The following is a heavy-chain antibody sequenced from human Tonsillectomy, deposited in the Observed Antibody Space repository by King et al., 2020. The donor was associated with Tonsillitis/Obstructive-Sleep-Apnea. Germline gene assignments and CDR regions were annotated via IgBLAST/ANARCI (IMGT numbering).Heavy chain of an antibody. V-gene: IGHV1-18*01. D-gene: IGHD4-17*01. CDR2: ISAYNGNT. CDR1: GYTFTRYA. Sequence: QLVQSGAEVKKPGASVKVSCKASGYTFTRYAISWVRQAPGQGLEWMGWISAYNGNTDYAQKTQGRVTMTTDTSTSTAYMELRSLRSDDTAVYYCASHDYGDQYYFDYWGQGTLVTVSS. CDR3: ASHDYGDQYYFDY. J-gene: IGHJ4*02.